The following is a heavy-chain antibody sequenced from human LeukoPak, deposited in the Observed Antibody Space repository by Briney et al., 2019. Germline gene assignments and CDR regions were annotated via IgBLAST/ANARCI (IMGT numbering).Heavy chain of an antibody. CDR1: GGTFSSYA. CDR2: IIPILGIA. D-gene: IGHD6-13*01. V-gene: IGHV1-69*04. J-gene: IGHJ4*02. CDR3: ARDRSSSWYYFDS. Sequence: GASVKVSCEASGGTFSSYAISWVRQAPGQGLEWMGRIIPILGIANYAQKFQGRVTITADKSTSTAYMELSSLRSDDTAVYYCARDRSSSWYYFDSWGQGTLVTVSS.